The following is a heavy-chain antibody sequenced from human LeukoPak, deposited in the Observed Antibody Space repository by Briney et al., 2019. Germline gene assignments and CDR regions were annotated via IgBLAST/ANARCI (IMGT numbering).Heavy chain of an antibody. V-gene: IGHV3-11*01. CDR3: ARDPEIVVVITEDYGMDV. J-gene: IGHJ6*02. D-gene: IGHD3-22*01. CDR2: ISSSGSTI. Sequence: GGSLRLSCAASGFTLSDYYMSWIRQAPGKGLEWVSYISSSGSTIYYADSVKGRFTISRDNAKNSLYLQMNSLRAEDTAVYYCARDPEIVVVITEDYGMDVWGQGTTVTVSS. CDR1: GFTLSDYY.